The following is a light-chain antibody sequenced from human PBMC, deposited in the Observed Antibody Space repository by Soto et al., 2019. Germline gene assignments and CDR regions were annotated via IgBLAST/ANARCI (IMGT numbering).Light chain of an antibody. CDR1: LSVSRY. Sequence: EIVLTQSPATLSLSPGETATLSCRASLSVSRYLAWYQQKPGQAPRLLIYDTTNRATGVPARFSGSGSGTDFTLTISSLEPEDFAVYYCQQRNSWPYTFGQGTKLEIK. CDR2: DTT. CDR3: QQRNSWPYT. V-gene: IGKV3-11*01. J-gene: IGKJ2*01.